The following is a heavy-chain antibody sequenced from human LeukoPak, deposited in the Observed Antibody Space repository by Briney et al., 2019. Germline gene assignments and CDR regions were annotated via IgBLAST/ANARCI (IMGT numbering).Heavy chain of an antibody. CDR2: TNSDGSST. D-gene: IGHD4-17*01. Sequence: GGSLRLSCAASGFTFSSYWMHWVRQAPGKGLVWVSRTNSDGSSTSYADSVKGRFTISRDNAKNTLYLQMNSLRAEDTAVYYCARPDYGDYHFDYWGQGTLVTVSS. CDR3: ARPDYGDYHFDY. J-gene: IGHJ4*02. V-gene: IGHV3-74*01. CDR1: GFTFSSYW.